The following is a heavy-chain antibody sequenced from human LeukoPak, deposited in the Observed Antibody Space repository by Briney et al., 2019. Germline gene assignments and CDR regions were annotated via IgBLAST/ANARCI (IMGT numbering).Heavy chain of an antibody. CDR3: ARGRGYSGYDGFDP. J-gene: IGHJ5*02. CDR2: ISSSSSYI. D-gene: IGHD5-12*01. V-gene: IGHV3-21*01. CDR1: GFTFSSYS. Sequence: GGSLRLSCAASGFTFSSYSMNWVRQAPGKGLEWVSSISSSSSYIYYADSVKGRFTISRDNAKNSLYLQMNSLRAEDTAVYYCARGRGYSGYDGFDPWGQGTLVTVSS.